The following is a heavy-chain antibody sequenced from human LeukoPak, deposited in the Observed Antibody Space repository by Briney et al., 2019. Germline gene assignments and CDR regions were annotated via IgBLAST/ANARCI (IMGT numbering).Heavy chain of an antibody. D-gene: IGHD6-19*01. Sequence: PGGSLRLSCAASGFTFDDYGMSWVRQAPGKWLEWVSGINWNGGSTGYADSVKGRFTISRDNAKNSLYLQMNSLRAEDTALYYCARQSSGWYGDAFDIWGQGTMVTVSS. CDR3: ARQSSGWYGDAFDI. CDR2: INWNGGST. CDR1: GFTFDDYG. J-gene: IGHJ3*02. V-gene: IGHV3-20*04.